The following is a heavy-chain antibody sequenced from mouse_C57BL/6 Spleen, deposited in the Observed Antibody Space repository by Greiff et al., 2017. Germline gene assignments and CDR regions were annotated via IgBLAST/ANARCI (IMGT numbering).Heavy chain of an antibody. D-gene: IGHD1-3*01. CDR3: ASRSKGGYFDV. V-gene: IGHV1-81*01. J-gene: IGHJ1*03. CDR2: IYPRSGNT. CDR1: GYTFTSYG. Sequence: VKLQQSGAELARPGASVKLSCKASGYTFTSYGISWVKQRTGQGLEWIGEIYPRSGNTYYNEKFKGKATLTADKSSSTAYMELRSLTSEDSAVYFCASRSKGGYFDVWGTGTTVTVSS.